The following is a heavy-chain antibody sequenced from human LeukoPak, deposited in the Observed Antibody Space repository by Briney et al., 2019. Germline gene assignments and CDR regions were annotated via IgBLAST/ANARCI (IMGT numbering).Heavy chain of an antibody. V-gene: IGHV3-23*01. Sequence: GGSLRLSFAGSGCTFSRYAMSWVRQARGKGVAGVSAISDTGATTYDADSVKGRFTISRDTSRSTLYLQMNSLRAEDTALYYCAKDTSIGRYCTNGVCSPFDYWGQGTLVTVSS. CDR2: ISDTGATT. J-gene: IGHJ4*02. D-gene: IGHD2-8*01. CDR3: AKDTSIGRYCTNGVCSPFDY. CDR1: GCTFSRYA.